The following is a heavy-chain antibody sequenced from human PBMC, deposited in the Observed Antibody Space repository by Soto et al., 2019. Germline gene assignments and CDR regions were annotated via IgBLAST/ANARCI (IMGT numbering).Heavy chain of an antibody. CDR3: ARSAYCGGDCYPDRVDY. Sequence: PSETLSLTCTVSGGSVSRGSYCWSWIRQPPGKGLEWIGYIYYSGSTYYNPSLKSRVTISVDTSKNQFSLKLSSVTAADTAVYYCARSAYCGGDCYPDRVDYWGQGTLVTVSS. V-gene: IGHV4-61*01. J-gene: IGHJ4*02. D-gene: IGHD2-21*02. CDR1: GGSVSRGSYC. CDR2: IYYSGST.